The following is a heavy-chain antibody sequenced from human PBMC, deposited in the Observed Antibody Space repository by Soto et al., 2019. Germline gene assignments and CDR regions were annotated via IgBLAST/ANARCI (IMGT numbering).Heavy chain of an antibody. J-gene: IGHJ5*02. Sequence: ASVKVSCKASGYTFNGYYMHWVRQAPGQGLEWMGWINPNSGGTNYAQKFQDWVTMTWDTSISTTYMELSRLRSDDTAVYYCARGVAARPFDPWGQGTMVTVYS. CDR1: GYTFNGYY. D-gene: IGHD6-6*01. CDR2: INPNSGGT. CDR3: ARGVAARPFDP. V-gene: IGHV1-2*04.